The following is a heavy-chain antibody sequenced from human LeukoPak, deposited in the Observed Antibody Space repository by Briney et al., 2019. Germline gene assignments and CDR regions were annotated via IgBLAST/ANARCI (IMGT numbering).Heavy chain of an antibody. D-gene: IGHD6-13*01. CDR3: AKGVSSSWSNDAFDI. CDR1: GFTFSTYG. Sequence: GGSLRLSCAASGFTFSTYGMHWVRQAPGKGLEWVALITYDGYYKYYSDSVKGRFTISSDTSKNTLSLQMNSLRTEDTAVYYCAKGVSSSWSNDAFDIWGQGTMVTVSS. V-gene: IGHV3-30*18. CDR2: ITYDGYYK. J-gene: IGHJ3*02.